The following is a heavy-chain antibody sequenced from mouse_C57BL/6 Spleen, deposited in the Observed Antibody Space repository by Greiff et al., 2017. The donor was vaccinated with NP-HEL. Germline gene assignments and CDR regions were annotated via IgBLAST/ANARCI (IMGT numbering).Heavy chain of an antibody. V-gene: IGHV1-62-2*01. CDR1: GYTFTEYT. D-gene: IGHD2-2*01. CDR2: FYPGSGSI. CDR3: ARHEEGGYGYDPWFAY. J-gene: IGHJ3*01. Sequence: VKLQESGAELVKPGASVKLSCKASGYTFTEYTIHWVKQRSGQGLEWIGWFYPGSGSIKYNEKFKDKATLTADKSSSTVYMELSRLTSEDSAVYFCARHEEGGYGYDPWFAYWGQGTLVTVSA.